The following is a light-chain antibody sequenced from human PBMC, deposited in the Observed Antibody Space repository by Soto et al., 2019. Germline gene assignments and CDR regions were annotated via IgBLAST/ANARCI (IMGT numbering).Light chain of an antibody. CDR1: ISNIGVNN. CDR3: ATWDSNLRAVV. J-gene: IGLJ2*01. Sequence: QSVLTQPPSVSGAPGLKVTISCSGSISNIGVNNLSWYQQVPGTAPKLLIYEHNKQPSGIPDRFSGSTSGTSATLGITGLQTGDEGDYYCATWDSNLRAVVFGGGTKLTVL. V-gene: IGLV1-51*01. CDR2: EHN.